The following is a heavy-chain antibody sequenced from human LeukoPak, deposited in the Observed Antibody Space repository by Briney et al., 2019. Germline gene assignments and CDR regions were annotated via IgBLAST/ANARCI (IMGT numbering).Heavy chain of an antibody. CDR3: ARGGPRYCSGGSCYFGY. J-gene: IGHJ4*02. CDR2: INHSGST. CDR1: GGSFSGYY. Sequence: SETLSLSCAVYGGSFSGYYWSWIRQPPGKGLEWIGEINHSGSTNYNPSLKSRVTISVDTSKNQFSLKLSSVTAADTAVYYCARGGPRYCSGGSCYFGYWGQGTLVTVSS. V-gene: IGHV4-34*01. D-gene: IGHD2-15*01.